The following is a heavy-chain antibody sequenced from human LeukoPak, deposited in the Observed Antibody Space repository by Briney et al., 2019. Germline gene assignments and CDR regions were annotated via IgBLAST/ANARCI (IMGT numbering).Heavy chain of an antibody. D-gene: IGHD6-13*01. CDR3: AREGRGIAAAGLDY. V-gene: IGHV3-20*04. J-gene: IGHJ4*02. CDR1: GFTFDDYG. Sequence: GGSLRLSCAASGFTFDDYGMSWVRQVPGEGLEWVSGINWNGSGAGYADSVKGRFTISRDNAKNSLYLQMNSLRAEDTAVYYCAREGRGIAAAGLDYWGQGTLVTVSS. CDR2: INWNGSGA.